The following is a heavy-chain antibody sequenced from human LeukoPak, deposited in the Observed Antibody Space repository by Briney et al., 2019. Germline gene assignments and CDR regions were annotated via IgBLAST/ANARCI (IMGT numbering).Heavy chain of an antibody. Sequence: PSETLSLTCTVSGGSISSYYWSWIRQPPGKGLEWIGYIYYSGSTNYNPSLKSRVTISVDTSKNQFSLKLSSVTAADTAVYYCARESRDTRITMVRGASGSWFAPWGQGTLVTVSS. D-gene: IGHD3-10*01. J-gene: IGHJ5*02. V-gene: IGHV4-59*01. CDR2: IYYSGST. CDR3: ARESRDTRITMVRGASGSWFAP. CDR1: GGSISSYY.